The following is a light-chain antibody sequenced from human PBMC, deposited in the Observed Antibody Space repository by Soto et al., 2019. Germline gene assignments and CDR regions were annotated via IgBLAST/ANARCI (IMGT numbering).Light chain of an antibody. J-gene: IGKJ1*01. CDR2: DVS. V-gene: IGKV1-5*01. Sequence: ASQSISSWLAWYQQKPGKAPKLLIYDVSSLESGVPSRFSGSGSGTDFTLTISSLQPEDFATYCCPQPSNYPRSFGHGTKVDIK. CDR3: PQPSNYPRS. CDR1: QSISSW.